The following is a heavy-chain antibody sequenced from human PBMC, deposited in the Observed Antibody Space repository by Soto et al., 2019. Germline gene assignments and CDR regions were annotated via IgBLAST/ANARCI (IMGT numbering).Heavy chain of an antibody. V-gene: IGHV3-74*01. J-gene: IGHJ4*02. D-gene: IGHD6-19*01. Sequence: GGSLRLSCAASGFTFSSYWMHWVRQAPGKGLVWVSRINSDGSSTSYADSVKGRFTISRDNAKNTLYLQMNSLRAEDTAVYYCAREPGREQWLAPGGLDYWGQGTLVTVSS. CDR1: GFTFSSYW. CDR3: AREPGREQWLAPGGLDY. CDR2: INSDGSST.